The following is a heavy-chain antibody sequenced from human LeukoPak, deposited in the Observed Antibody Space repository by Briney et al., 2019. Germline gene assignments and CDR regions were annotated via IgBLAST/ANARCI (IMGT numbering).Heavy chain of an antibody. J-gene: IGHJ3*02. Sequence: PSETLSLTCTVSGGSISSSSYYWGWIRQPPGKGLEWIGSIYYSGSTYYNPSLKSRVTISVDTSKNQFSLKLSSVTAADTAVYYCASDDYGDYVRAFDIWSQGTMVTVSS. CDR3: ASDDYGDYVRAFDI. CDR2: IYYSGST. V-gene: IGHV4-39*01. D-gene: IGHD4-17*01. CDR1: GGSISSSSYY.